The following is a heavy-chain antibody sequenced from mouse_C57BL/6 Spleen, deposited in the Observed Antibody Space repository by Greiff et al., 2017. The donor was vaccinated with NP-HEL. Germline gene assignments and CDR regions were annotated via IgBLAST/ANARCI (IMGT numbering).Heavy chain of an antibody. CDR3: AREEIYYGSSYVSRYYAMDY. V-gene: IGHV1-80*01. J-gene: IGHJ4*01. CDR1: GYAFSSYW. D-gene: IGHD1-1*01. Sequence: QVQLQQSGAELVKPGASVKISCKASGYAFSSYWMNWVKQRPGKGLEWIGQIYPGDGDTNYNGKFKGKATLTADKSSSTAYMQLSSLTSEDSAVYFCAREEIYYGSSYVSRYYAMDYWGQGTSVTVSS. CDR2: IYPGDGDT.